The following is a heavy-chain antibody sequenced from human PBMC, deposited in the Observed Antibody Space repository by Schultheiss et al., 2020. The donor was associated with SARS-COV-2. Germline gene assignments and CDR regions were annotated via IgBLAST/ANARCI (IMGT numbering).Heavy chain of an antibody. CDR2: IYHSGST. Sequence: SETLSLTCAVSGGSISSSNWWSWVRQPPGKGLEWIGEIYHSGSTNYNPSLKSRVTISVDKSKNQFSLKLSSVTAADTAVYYCAREGGYYYGSGSYSWFDPWGQGTLVTVSS. CDR1: GGSISSSNW. CDR3: AREGGYYYGSGSYSWFDP. D-gene: IGHD3-10*01. J-gene: IGHJ5*02. V-gene: IGHV4-4*02.